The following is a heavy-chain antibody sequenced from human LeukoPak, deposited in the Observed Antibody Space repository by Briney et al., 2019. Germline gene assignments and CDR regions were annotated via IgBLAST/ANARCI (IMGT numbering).Heavy chain of an antibody. V-gene: IGHV4-34*01. D-gene: IGHD6-13*01. CDR2: INHSGST. Sequence: SETLSLTCAVYGGSFSGYYWSWIRQPPGKGLEWIGEINHSGSTNYNPSLKSRVTISVDTSKNQFSQTLSYVTAADTAVYYCARDAHSSSCYYCFDYWGQGTLVTVSS. CDR1: GGSFSGYY. J-gene: IGHJ4*02. CDR3: ARDAHSSSCYYCFDY.